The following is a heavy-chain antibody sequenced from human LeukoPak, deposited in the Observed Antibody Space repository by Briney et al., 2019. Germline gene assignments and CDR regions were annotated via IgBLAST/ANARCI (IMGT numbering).Heavy chain of an antibody. CDR2: VYPGDSDT. D-gene: IGHD6-25*01. V-gene: IGHV5-51*01. Sequence: PGESLRISCKASGYSFTSYWIGWVRQMPGKGLEWMGIVYPGDSDTRYSPSFQGQVTISADNSISTAYLQWSSLKASDTAMYYCVRLIIHETRRNPLAADYWGQGTLVTVSS. CDR3: VRLIIHETRRNPLAADY. J-gene: IGHJ4*02. CDR1: GYSFTSYW.